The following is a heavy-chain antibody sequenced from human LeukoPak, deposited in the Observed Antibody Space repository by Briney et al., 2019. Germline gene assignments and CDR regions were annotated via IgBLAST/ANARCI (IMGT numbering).Heavy chain of an antibody. CDR2: ISGSGGST. V-gene: IGHV3-23*01. J-gene: IGHJ6*03. CDR1: GFTFSSYA. Sequence: PGGSLRLSCAASGFTFSSYAMSWVRQAPGKGLEWVSAISGSGGSTYYADSVKGRFTISRDNSKNTLYLQMNSLRAEDTAVYYCANIAAPPTYYYYYMDVWGKGTTVTVSS. CDR3: ANIAAPPTYYYYYMDV. D-gene: IGHD6-6*01.